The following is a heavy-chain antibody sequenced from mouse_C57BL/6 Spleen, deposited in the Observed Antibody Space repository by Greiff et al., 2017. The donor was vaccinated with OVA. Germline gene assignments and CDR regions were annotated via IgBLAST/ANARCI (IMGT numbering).Heavy chain of an antibody. D-gene: IGHD1-1*01. CDR3: AGGYGSSYDD. Sequence: QVQLQQPGAELVRPGSSVKLSCKASGYTFTSYWMEWVKQRPGQGLEWIGNIYPSDSETHYNQKFKDKATLTVDKSSSTDYMQRSSLTSEDSAVYYCAGGYGSSYDDWGQGTTLTVSS. J-gene: IGHJ2*01. CDR2: IYPSDSET. V-gene: IGHV1-61*01. CDR1: GYTFTSYW.